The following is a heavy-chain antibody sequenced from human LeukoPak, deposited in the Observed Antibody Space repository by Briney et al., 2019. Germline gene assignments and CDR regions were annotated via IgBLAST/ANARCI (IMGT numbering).Heavy chain of an antibody. J-gene: IGHJ4*02. CDR3: ARFYYGSGNPTY. V-gene: IGHV3-11*06. D-gene: IGHD3-10*01. CDR2: ISSSSSYT. CDR1: GFTFSDYY. Sequence: PGGSLRLSCAASGFTFSDYYMSWIRQAPGRGLEWVSYISSSSSYTNYADSVKGRFTIPRDNAKNSLYLQMNSLRAEDTAVYYCARFYYGSGNPTYWGQGTLVTVSS.